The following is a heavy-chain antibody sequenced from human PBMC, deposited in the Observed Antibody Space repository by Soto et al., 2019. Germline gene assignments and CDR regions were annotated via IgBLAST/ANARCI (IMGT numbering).Heavy chain of an antibody. V-gene: IGHV3-23*01. J-gene: IGHJ6*02. CDR1: GFTFSSYA. Sequence: GGSLRLSCAASGFTFSSYAMSWVRQAPGKGLEWVSAISGSGGSTYYADSVKGRFTISRDNSKNTLYLQMNSLRAEDTAVYYCAKVNSGWTYYYYYGMDVWGQGTTVTVSS. CDR2: ISGSGGST. CDR3: AKVNSGWTYYYYYGMDV. D-gene: IGHD6-19*01.